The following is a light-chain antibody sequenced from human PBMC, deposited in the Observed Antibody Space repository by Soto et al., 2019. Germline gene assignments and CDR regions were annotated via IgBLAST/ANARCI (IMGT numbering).Light chain of an antibody. J-gene: IGLJ1*01. Sequence: QSALTQPASVSGSPGQSITIFCTGTSSDVGSYNYVSWYQQHPGRAPKLMIYDVSSRPSGVSNRFSGSKSGSTASLTISGLQAEDEADYFFTSYTTSSTYVFGTGTKLTVL. CDR1: SSDVGSYNY. CDR2: DVS. CDR3: TSYTTSSTYV. V-gene: IGLV2-14*03.